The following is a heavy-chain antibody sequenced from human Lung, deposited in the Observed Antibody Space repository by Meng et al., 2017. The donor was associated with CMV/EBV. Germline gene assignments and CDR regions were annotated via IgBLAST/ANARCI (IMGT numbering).Heavy chain of an antibody. CDR2: ISWDGGST. CDR3: AKDIFGGSYSSSSGGMDV. Sequence: LTCAASGFTFDDYAMHWVRQAPGKGLEWVSLISWDGGSTYYADSVKGRFTISRDNSKHSLYLQMNSLRAEDTALYYCAKDIFGGSYSSSSGGMDVWXQGTTVTVSS. V-gene: IGHV3-43D*03. J-gene: IGHJ6*02. D-gene: IGHD6-6*01. CDR1: GFTFDDYA.